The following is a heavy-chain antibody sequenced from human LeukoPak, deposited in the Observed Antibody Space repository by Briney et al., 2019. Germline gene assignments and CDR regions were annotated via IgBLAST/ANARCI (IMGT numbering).Heavy chain of an antibody. V-gene: IGHV1-3*01. CDR3: ARELRRYYGMDV. Sequence: KFQGRVTITRDTSASTAYMELSSLRSEDTAVYYCARELRRYYGMDVWGQGTMVTVS. D-gene: IGHD4-17*01. J-gene: IGHJ6*02.